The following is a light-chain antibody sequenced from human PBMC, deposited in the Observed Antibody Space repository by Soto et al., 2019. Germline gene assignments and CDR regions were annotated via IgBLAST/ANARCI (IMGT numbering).Light chain of an antibody. CDR2: AAS. J-gene: IGKJ4*01. V-gene: IGKV1-27*01. CDR3: QKCGIAPFS. CDR1: QGISNY. Sequence: DIQMTQSPTSLSASVGDRVTITRRASQGISNYLAWYQQKPGKVPKLLIYAASTLQSGVPSRFSGSGSGTDFTLTISSLQPEDVATYYCQKCGIAPFSFGGGTKVELK.